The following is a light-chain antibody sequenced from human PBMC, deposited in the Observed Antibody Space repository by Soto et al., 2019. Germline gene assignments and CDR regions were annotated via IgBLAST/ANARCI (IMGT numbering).Light chain of an antibody. CDR3: QQYNNYPCT. CDR1: QSISSY. Sequence: EIHMTQSAASLSASVGDRVTMTCRASQSISSYLTWYQQKPGEAPKLLIYDASSLPTGVPYRFSGSGSGTDFTLTISSLQPDDFATYYCQQYNNYPCTFGQGTKVDIK. V-gene: IGKV1-5*01. J-gene: IGKJ1*01. CDR2: DAS.